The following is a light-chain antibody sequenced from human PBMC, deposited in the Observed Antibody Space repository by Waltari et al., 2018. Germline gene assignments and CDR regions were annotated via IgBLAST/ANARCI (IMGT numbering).Light chain of an antibody. J-gene: IGKJ1*01. CDR2: DTS. CDR3: HQRSNWWWT. V-gene: IGKV3-11*01. CDR1: ESVSTY. Sequence: EIVLTQFPATLSLSPGETATISCRATESVSTYLGWFQQKPGQAPRLLIFDTSNRAAGIPARFSGSGSGTDFTLTISNLEPEDVGDYYCHQRSNWWWTFGQGTRVEVK.